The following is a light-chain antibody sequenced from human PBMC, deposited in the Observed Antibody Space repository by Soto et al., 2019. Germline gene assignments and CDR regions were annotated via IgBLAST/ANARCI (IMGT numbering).Light chain of an antibody. CDR3: LQHNSYPLT. J-gene: IGKJ4*01. Sequence: DIQMTQSPSSLSASVGDRVTITCRASQSISSYLNWYQQKPGKAPQRLISAASSLQSGVPSRFSGSGSGTEFTLTISSLQPVDFATYYCLQHNSYPLTFGGGTKVELK. CDR2: AAS. CDR1: QSISSY. V-gene: IGKV1-17*01.